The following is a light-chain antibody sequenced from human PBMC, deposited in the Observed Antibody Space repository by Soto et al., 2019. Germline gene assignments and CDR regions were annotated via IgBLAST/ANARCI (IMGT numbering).Light chain of an antibody. J-gene: IGKJ1*01. V-gene: IGKV1-5*01. CDR2: DAS. CDR3: QQYNSYPWT. Sequence: DIQMTQSPSTLSASVGDRVTITCRASQSISSWLAWYQQKPGKAPKLLIYDASSLESGVPSRFSGSGSGTEFTHTISSLQPDDFVTYYCQQYNSYPWTFGQGTKVEIK. CDR1: QSISSW.